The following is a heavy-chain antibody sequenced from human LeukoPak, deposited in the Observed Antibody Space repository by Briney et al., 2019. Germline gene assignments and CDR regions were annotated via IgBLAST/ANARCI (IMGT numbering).Heavy chain of an antibody. CDR1: GFTFSSYW. CDR2: IKQDGSEK. Sequence: PGGSLRLSCAASGFTFSSYWMSWLRQAPGKGLEWVANIKQDGSEKYYLHSLKGRFTISRDNAKNSLYLQMNSLRAEDTAVHYCARENYYDSSGYSYYFDYWGQGTLVTVSS. V-gene: IGHV3-7*01. J-gene: IGHJ4*02. D-gene: IGHD3-22*01. CDR3: ARENYYDSSGYSYYFDY.